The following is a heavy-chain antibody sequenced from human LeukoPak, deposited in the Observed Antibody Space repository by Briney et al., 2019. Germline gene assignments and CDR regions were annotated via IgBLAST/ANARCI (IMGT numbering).Heavy chain of an antibody. CDR3: ARGGGYFDWTRPYYYYYYMDV. CDR1: GGSISSYY. D-gene: IGHD3-9*01. J-gene: IGHJ6*03. Sequence: SETLSLTCTVSGGSISSYYWSWIRQPPGKGLEWIGYIYYSENTNYNPSLKSRVTISVDTSKNQFSLKLSSVTAADTAVYYCARGGGYFDWTRPYYYYYYMDVWGKGTTVTISS. CDR2: IYYSENT. V-gene: IGHV4-59*01.